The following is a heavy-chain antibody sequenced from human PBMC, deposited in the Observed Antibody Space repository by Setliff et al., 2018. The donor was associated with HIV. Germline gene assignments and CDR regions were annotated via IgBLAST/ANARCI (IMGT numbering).Heavy chain of an antibody. CDR3: ALTGHRLLRGYMDV. CDR2: VTNTGDT. Sequence: SETLSLTCTVSGDSINTPFWWRWIRQPDGKGLEWIGRVTNTGDTNYNPSLKSRVTMSLDTSKKHFSLKLKSVTAADTAVYYCALTGHRLLRGYMDVWGKGTTVTVSS. CDR1: GDSINTPFW. J-gene: IGHJ6*03. D-gene: IGHD2-15*01. V-gene: IGHV4-4*07.